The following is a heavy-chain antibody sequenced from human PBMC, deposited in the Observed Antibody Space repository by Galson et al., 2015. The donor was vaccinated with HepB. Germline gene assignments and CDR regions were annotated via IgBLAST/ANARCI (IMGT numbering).Heavy chain of an antibody. D-gene: IGHD6-19*01. CDR3: ARDEDSSGWRNGYYFDY. CDR1: GFTFSSYT. Sequence: SLRLSCAASGFTFSSYTMNWVRQAPGKGLEWVSSISSSGSYIYYADSVRGRFTISRDNAKNSLYLQMNSLRAEDTAVYFCARDEDSSGWRNGYYFDYWGQGTLVTVSS. J-gene: IGHJ4*02. CDR2: ISSSGSYI. V-gene: IGHV3-21*01.